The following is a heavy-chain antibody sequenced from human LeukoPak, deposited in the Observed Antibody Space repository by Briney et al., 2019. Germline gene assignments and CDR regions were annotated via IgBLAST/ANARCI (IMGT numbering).Heavy chain of an antibody. CDR3: ARDFPPTYCSSTSCYADY. J-gene: IGHJ4*02. D-gene: IGHD2-2*01. Sequence: PSETLSLTCTVSGGSISSYYWSWIRQPPGKGLEWIGYIYYSGSTNYNPSLKSRVTISVDTSKNQFSLKLSSVTAADTAVYYCARDFPPTYCSSTSCYADYWGQGTLVTVSS. CDR1: GGSISSYY. V-gene: IGHV4-59*12. CDR2: IYYSGST.